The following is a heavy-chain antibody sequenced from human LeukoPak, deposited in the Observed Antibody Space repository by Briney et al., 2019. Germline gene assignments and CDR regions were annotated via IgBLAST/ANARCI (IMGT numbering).Heavy chain of an antibody. J-gene: IGHJ4*02. D-gene: IGHD5-18*01. V-gene: IGHV3-21*01. CDR3: AKDHRGYSYGQLGY. CDR1: GFTFSSYS. CDR2: ISSSSSYI. Sequence: GGSLRLSCAASGFTFSSYSMNWVRQAPGKGLEWVSSISSSSSYIYYADSVKGRFTISRDNAKNSLYLQMNSLRAEDTAVYYCAKDHRGYSYGQLGYWGQGTLVTVSS.